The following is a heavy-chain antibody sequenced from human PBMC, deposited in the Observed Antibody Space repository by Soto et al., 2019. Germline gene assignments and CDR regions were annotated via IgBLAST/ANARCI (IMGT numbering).Heavy chain of an antibody. D-gene: IGHD1-1*01. CDR1: GGSVRAPDW. J-gene: IGHJ5*01. CDR3: ARVRQGCSANNCYFDP. V-gene: IGHV4-4*02. CDR2: VHISGHS. Sequence: TLSLTCTLSGGSVRAPDWWNWVRQSPDKGLEWIAEVHISGHSNYNPSLRSRVSVSIDSSKNQFYLNLNSVTAADTAIYYCARVRQGCSANNCYFDPWGQGTQGTVSS.